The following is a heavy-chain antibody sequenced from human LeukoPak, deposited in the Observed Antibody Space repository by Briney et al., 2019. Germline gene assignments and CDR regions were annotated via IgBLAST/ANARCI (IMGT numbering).Heavy chain of an antibody. V-gene: IGHV4-39*01. CDR1: GGSISSSSYY. CDR2: IYYSGST. Sequence: SETLSLTCTVSGGSISSSSYYWGWIRQPPGKGLEWIGSIYYSGSTYYNPSLKSRGTISVDTSKNQFSLKLSSVTAADTAVYYCARPQYSSSSAWFDPWGRGTLVTVSS. J-gene: IGHJ5*02. CDR3: ARPQYSSSSAWFDP. D-gene: IGHD6-6*01.